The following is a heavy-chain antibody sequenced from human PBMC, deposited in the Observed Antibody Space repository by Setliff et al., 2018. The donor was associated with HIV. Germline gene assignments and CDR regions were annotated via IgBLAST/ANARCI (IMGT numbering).Heavy chain of an antibody. CDR1: GGSISSGGYY. CDR2: IYYNGNA. J-gene: IGHJ6*03. CDR3: ARLTYVSRFLGWSPEYSFYHYYLDV. Sequence: PSETLSLTCTVSGGSISSGGYYWSWIRQSPVKGLEWIGYIYYNGNAYYNPSLEGRLTMSIDPSQNHFSLNLTSVTAADTAVYYCARLTYVSRFLGWSPEYSFYHYYLDVWGKGTTVTVS. V-gene: IGHV4-31*03. D-gene: IGHD3-3*01.